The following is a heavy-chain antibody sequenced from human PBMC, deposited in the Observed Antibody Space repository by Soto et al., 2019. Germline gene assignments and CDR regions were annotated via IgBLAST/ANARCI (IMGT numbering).Heavy chain of an antibody. Sequence: QVQLVQSGAEVKKPGSSVKVSCKASGGTFSSYAITWVRQAPGQGLEWMGRIIPIFGTANYNQQFQGRVTITADESTSTAYMELSSLRSEDTAVYYCARNEYSTTFYYYGMDVWGQGTKVTVSS. CDR2: IIPIFGTA. CDR3: ARNEYSTTFYYYGMDV. J-gene: IGHJ6*02. D-gene: IGHD6-6*01. V-gene: IGHV1-69*01. CDR1: GGTFSSYA.